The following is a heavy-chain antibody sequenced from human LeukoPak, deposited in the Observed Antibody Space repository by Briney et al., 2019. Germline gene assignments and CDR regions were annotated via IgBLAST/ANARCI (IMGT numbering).Heavy chain of an antibody. Sequence: GGSLRLSXAASGFTFSTYSMNWVRQAPGKGLEWVSSITGSSSFIYYADSVKGRFTLSRDNVRNSLHLQMNSLRAEDTAVYYCARNYDTGGYGYNWFDPWGPGTLVTVSS. V-gene: IGHV3-21*01. J-gene: IGHJ5*02. CDR2: ITGSSSFI. D-gene: IGHD3-22*01. CDR3: ARNYDTGGYGYNWFDP. CDR1: GFTFSTYS.